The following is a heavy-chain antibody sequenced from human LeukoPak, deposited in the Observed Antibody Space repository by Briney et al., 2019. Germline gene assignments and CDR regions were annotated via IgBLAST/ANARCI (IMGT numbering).Heavy chain of an antibody. CDR1: GYTFTSYG. J-gene: IGHJ4*02. V-gene: IGHV1-18*01. D-gene: IGHD6-13*01. CDR2: ISAYNGST. CDR3: ARDRRANLIAAADFHY. Sequence: ASVKVSCKASGYTFTSYGISWVRQAPGQGLEWMGWISAYNGSTNYAQKLQGRVAMTTDTSTSTAYMELRSLRSDDTAVYYCARDRRANLIAAADFHYWGQGTLVTVSS.